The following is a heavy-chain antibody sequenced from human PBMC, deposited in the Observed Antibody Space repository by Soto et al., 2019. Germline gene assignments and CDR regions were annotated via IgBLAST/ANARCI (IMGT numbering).Heavy chain of an antibody. CDR1: GFICTSHV. CDR3: ARDSGVRGPSGDLDY. V-gene: IGHV1-3*01. Sequence: QVQLVQSGAEVKEPGASVKLSCKASGFICTSHVVHWVRQAPGQRLEWMGWVTGGNGDTKYSQKFQGRVTITRDISATTAYMELSRLTSEDKAIYYCARDSGVRGPSGDLDYWGQGTLVTVSS. CDR2: VTGGNGDT. J-gene: IGHJ4*02. D-gene: IGHD3-10*02.